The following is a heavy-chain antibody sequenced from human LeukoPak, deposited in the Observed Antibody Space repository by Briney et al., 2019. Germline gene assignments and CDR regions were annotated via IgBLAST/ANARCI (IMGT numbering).Heavy chain of an antibody. CDR1: GGSISSYY. CDR3: ARHSENYFYFDY. CDR2: IYYSGST. J-gene: IGHJ4*02. D-gene: IGHD1-26*01. Sequence: SETLSLTCTVSGGSISSYYWSWIRQPPGKGLEWIGYIYYSGSTKYNPSLKSRVTISVDTSKNQFSLKLSSATAADTAVYYCARHSENYFYFDYWGQGTLVTVSS. V-gene: IGHV4-59*08.